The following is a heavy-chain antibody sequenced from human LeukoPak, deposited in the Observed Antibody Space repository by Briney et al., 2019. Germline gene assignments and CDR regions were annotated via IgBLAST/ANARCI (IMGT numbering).Heavy chain of an antibody. D-gene: IGHD2-2*01. CDR2: ISSSGSTI. Sequence: PGGSLRLSCAASGFTFSDYYMSWIRQAPGKGLEWVSYISSSGSTIYYADSVKGRFTISRDNAKNSLYLQMNSLRAEDTAVYYCAREARYCSSTSSSVWRRGADYWGQGTLVTVSS. J-gene: IGHJ4*02. CDR3: AREARYCSSTSSSVWRRGADY. CDR1: GFTFSDYY. V-gene: IGHV3-11*04.